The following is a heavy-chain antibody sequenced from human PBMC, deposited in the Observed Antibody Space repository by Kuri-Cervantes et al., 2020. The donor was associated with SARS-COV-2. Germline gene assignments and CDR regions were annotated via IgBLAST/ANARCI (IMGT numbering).Heavy chain of an antibody. J-gene: IGHJ3*02. Sequence: ASVKVSCKASGYTFTDYYMHWVRQATGQGLEWMGWMNPNSGNTGYAQKFQGRVTITRNTSISTAYMELSSLRSEDTAVYYCARTIAAAVISAFDIWGQGTMVTVSS. D-gene: IGHD6-13*01. CDR3: ARTIAAAVISAFDI. CDR2: MNPNSGNT. CDR1: GYTFTDYY. V-gene: IGHV1-8*03.